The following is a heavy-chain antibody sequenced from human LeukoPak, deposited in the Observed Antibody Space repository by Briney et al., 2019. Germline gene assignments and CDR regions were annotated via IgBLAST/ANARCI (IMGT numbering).Heavy chain of an antibody. CDR2: IKPDGGDK. CDR3: ATGLCNVGWYRDYFDY. V-gene: IGHV3-7*01. D-gene: IGHD6-19*01. Sequence: GGSLRLSCADSGFTFSKYWMSWIRQAPGKGLEWVANIKPDGGDKYYVDSVRGRFTISRDNANKSLYLQMSSLRVEDTAVYYCATGLCNVGWYRDYFDYWSQGTLVTVSS. J-gene: IGHJ4*02. CDR1: GFTFSKYW.